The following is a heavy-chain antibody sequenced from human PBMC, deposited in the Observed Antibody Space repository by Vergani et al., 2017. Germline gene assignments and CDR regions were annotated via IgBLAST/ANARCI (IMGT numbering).Heavy chain of an antibody. CDR3: ARATNYYDSSGYYY. J-gene: IGHJ4*02. D-gene: IGHD3-22*01. Sequence: QVQLQQWGAGLLKPSETLSLTCAVYGGSFSGYYWSWIRQPAGKGLEWIGRIYTSGSTNYNPSLKSRVTISVDTSKNQFSLKLSSVTAADTAVYYCARATNYYDSSGYYYWGQGTLVTVSS. V-gene: IGHV4-59*10. CDR1: GGSFSGYY. CDR2: IYTSGST.